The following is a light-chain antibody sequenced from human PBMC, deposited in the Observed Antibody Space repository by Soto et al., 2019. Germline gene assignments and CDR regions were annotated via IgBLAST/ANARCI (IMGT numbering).Light chain of an antibody. CDR1: QSVSSSY. V-gene: IGKV3-20*01. CDR3: QQYGSSPLPECT. J-gene: IGKJ2*02. Sequence: EIVLTQSPGTLSLSPGERATLSCRASQSVSSSYLAWYQQKPGQAPRLLIYGASSRATGIPDRFSGSGSGTDFTLTISRLEPEDFAVYYCQQYGSSPLPECTFGQGTKLEIK. CDR2: GAS.